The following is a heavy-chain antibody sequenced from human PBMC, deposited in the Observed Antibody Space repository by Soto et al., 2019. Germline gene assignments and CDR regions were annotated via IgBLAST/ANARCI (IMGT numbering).Heavy chain of an antibody. Sequence: PSETLSLTCAVSGYSISSSNWWGWIRQPPGKGLEWIGYIYYSGSTYYNPSLKSRVTMSVDTSKNQFSLKLSSVTAVDKAVFYFAGNLQYTAMVTGGYYMDVWGKGTTVTVSS. V-gene: IGHV4-28*01. D-gene: IGHD5-18*01. CDR3: AGNLQYTAMVTGGYYMDV. J-gene: IGHJ6*03. CDR1: GYSISSSNW. CDR2: IYYSGST.